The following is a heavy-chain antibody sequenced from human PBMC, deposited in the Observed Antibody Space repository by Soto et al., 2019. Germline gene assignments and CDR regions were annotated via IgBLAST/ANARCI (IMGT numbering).Heavy chain of an antibody. CDR3: ARGYRELFFYAMDV. D-gene: IGHD3-10*01. Sequence: QVELVQSGVEVKNPGSSVKVSCKASGDTFSKYAINWVRQATGQGLEWMGGIIPFYYKPNYAENFLGRVTISAEKFTTTAYLEVSSLRSEETAVYFCARGYRELFFYAMDVWGRGTTVIVSS. CDR1: GDTFSKYA. CDR2: IIPFYYKP. V-gene: IGHV1-69*06. J-gene: IGHJ6*02.